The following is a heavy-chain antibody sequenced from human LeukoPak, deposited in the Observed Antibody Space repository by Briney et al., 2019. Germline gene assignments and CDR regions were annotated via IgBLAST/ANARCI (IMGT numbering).Heavy chain of an antibody. CDR2: IGSSGGST. D-gene: IGHD5-24*01. CDR1: GFTFSNYA. V-gene: IGHV3-23*01. J-gene: IGHJ4*02. CDR3: AKVFRDGYNYPFDY. Sequence: GGSLRLSCAASGFTFSNYAKNWVRQAPGKGLEWVSTIGSSGGSTYYADSVKGRFTISRDNSKNTLYLQMNSLRAEDTAVYYCAKVFRDGYNYPFDYWGQGTLVTVSS.